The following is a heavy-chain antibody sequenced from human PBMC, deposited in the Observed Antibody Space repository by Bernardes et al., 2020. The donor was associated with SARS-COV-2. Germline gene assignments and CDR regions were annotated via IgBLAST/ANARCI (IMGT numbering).Heavy chain of an antibody. J-gene: IGHJ4*02. CDR2: STTSART. V-gene: IGHV4-61*02. CDR1: DDSLGSGNCY. Sequence: SETLSLTCTVSDDSLGSGNCYWHWIRQPAGKGLEWIGLSTTSARTTYNPSLKSRVTISVATSERRFSLSLTAVIAADAAVYFCARGPFSGGDTYFDAWGQGSLVSVSS. CDR3: ARGPFSGGDTYFDA. D-gene: IGHD4-17*01.